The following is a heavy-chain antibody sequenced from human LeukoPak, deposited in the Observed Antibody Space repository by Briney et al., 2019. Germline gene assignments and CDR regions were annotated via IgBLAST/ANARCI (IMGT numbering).Heavy chain of an antibody. CDR3: ARDAMVRGALCAFDI. J-gene: IGHJ3*02. D-gene: IGHD3-10*01. Sequence: GGSLRLSCAASGFTFSSYSMNWVRQAPGKGLEWVSSISSSSSYIYYADSVKGRFTISRDNAKNSLYLQMNSLRAEDTAVYYCARDAMVRGALCAFDIWGQGTMVTVS. V-gene: IGHV3-21*01. CDR1: GFTFSSYS. CDR2: ISSSSSYI.